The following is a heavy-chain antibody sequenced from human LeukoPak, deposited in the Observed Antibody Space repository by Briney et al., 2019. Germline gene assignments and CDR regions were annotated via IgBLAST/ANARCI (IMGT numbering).Heavy chain of an antibody. V-gene: IGHV4-34*01. CDR2: INHRGST. CDR3: ASVRD. J-gene: IGHJ4*02. Sequence: SETLSLTCAVYGGSFSDYYWSWIRQPPGKGLEWIGEINHRGSTNYNPSLESRVTISVDTSKNQFSLKLSSVTAADTAVYYCASVRDWGQGTLVTVSS. CDR1: GGSFSDYY.